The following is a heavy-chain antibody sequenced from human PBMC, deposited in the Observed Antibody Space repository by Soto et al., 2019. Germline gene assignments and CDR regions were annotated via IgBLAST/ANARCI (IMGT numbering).Heavy chain of an antibody. D-gene: IGHD3-10*01. CDR3: AREAITMVRGVTHRILDP. CDR2: IYYSEST. Sequence: SETLSLTCTVSGGSISSGDYYWSWIRQPPKKGLEWIGYIYYSESTYYNPSLKSRVTISVDTCKNQFSLMLSSVTAADMAVYYCAREAITMVRGVTHRILDPWGQGTLVTVSS. V-gene: IGHV4-30-4*01. J-gene: IGHJ5*02. CDR1: GGSISSGDYY.